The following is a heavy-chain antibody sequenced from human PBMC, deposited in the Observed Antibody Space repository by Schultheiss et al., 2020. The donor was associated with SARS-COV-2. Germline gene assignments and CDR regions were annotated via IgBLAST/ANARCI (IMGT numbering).Heavy chain of an antibody. V-gene: IGHV2-5*02. CDR1: GFSLSSGGVG. D-gene: IGHD4-17*01. Sequence: SGPTLVKPTQTLTLTCIFSGFSLSSGGVGVGWIRQPPGKALEWLAVIYWDDDKRYSPSLKSRLTITKDTSKKQVVLTMTNMDPVDTATYYCAHRRFSGDIDAYDIWGQGTVVTVSS. CDR3: AHRRFSGDIDAYDI. CDR2: IYWDDDK. J-gene: IGHJ3*02.